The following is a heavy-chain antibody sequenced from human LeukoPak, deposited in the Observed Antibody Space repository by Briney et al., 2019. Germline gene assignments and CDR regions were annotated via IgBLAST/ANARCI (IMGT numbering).Heavy chain of an antibody. V-gene: IGHV4-34*01. CDR1: GGSFSGYY. CDR3: ARLVVVPAAMPWFDP. CDR2: INHSGST. J-gene: IGHJ5*02. D-gene: IGHD2-2*01. Sequence: SETLSLTCAVYGGSFSGYYWSWIRQPPGKGLEWIGEINHSGSTNYNPSLKSRVTISVDTSKNQFSLELSSVTAADTAVYYCARLVVVPAAMPWFDPWGQGTLVTVSS.